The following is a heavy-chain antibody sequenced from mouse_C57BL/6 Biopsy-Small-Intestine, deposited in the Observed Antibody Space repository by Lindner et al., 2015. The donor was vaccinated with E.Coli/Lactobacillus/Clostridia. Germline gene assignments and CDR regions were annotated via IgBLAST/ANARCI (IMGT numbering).Heavy chain of an antibody. Sequence: VQLQESGAELAKPGASVKLSCKASGYTFTSYWMHWVKQRPGQGLEWIGYINPSTGYTKYNQKFKDKATLTADKSSSTAYMQLNSLTSEDSAVYYCATGPYYFDYWGQGTTLTVSS. CDR1: GYTFTSYW. V-gene: IGHV1-7*01. CDR2: INPSTGYT. CDR3: ATGPYYFDY. J-gene: IGHJ2*01. D-gene: IGHD4-1*01.